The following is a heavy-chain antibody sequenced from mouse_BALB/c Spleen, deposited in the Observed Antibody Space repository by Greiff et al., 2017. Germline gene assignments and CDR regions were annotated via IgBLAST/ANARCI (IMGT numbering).Heavy chain of an antibody. J-gene: IGHJ4*01. V-gene: IGHV14-3*02. D-gene: IGHD1-1*01. CDR2: IDPANGNT. CDR3: ARRDYYGSAMDD. CDR1: GFNIKDTY. Sequence: EVQLQQSGAELVKPGASVKLSCTASGFNIKDTYMHWVKQRPEQGLEWIGRIDPANGNTKYDPKFQGKATITADTSSNTAYLQLSSLTSEDTAVYYCARRDYYGSAMDDWGQGTSVTVSS.